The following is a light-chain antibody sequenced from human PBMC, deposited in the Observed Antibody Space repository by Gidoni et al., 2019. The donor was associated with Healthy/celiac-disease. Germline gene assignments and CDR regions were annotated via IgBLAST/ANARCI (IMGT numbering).Light chain of an antibody. J-gene: IGKJ3*01. V-gene: IGKV4-1*01. CDR2: WAS. CDR1: QSVLYSSNNKNY. CDR3: QHYYSTPFT. Sequence: DSVLNQSPDSLAVSLGERATINCKSSQSVLYSSNNKNYLAWYQQKPGQPPKLLIYWASTREAGVPDLFSGSGSGTDFTLTISSLPAEDVAVYYCQHYYSTPFTFGPGTKVDIK.